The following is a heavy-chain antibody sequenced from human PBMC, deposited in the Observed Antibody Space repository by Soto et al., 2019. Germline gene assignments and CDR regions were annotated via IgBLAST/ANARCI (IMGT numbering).Heavy chain of an antibody. J-gene: IGHJ5*02. CDR3: PGGFLGGNADCSAP. V-gene: IGHV1-3*01. CDR1: GYTFTSYA. CDR2: INAGNGNT. Sequence: QVQLVQSGAEVKKPGASVKVSCKASGYTFTSYAMHWVRQAPGQRLEWMGWINAGNGNTKYSQKFQGRVTITRDTPARTANMERSGRESEDRAVYSCPGGFLGGNADCSAPWGQEPWSPSPQ. D-gene: IGHD3-16*01.